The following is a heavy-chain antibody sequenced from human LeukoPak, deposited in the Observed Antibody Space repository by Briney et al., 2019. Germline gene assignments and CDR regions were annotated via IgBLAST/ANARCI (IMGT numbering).Heavy chain of an antibody. CDR2: INWNGGTT. CDR1: GFTFSSYA. J-gene: IGHJ4*02. CDR3: ARKGLGGELGGFDY. V-gene: IGHV3-20*01. Sequence: PGGSLRLSCAASGFTFSSYAMSWVRQAPGKGLEWVSGINWNGGTTGYADSVKGRFTISRDNAKNSLYLQMHSLRAEDTALYHCARKGLGGELGGFDYWGQGILVTVSS. D-gene: IGHD1-26*01.